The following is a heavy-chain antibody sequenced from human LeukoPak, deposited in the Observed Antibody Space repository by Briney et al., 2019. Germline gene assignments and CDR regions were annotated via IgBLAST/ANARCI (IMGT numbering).Heavy chain of an antibody. CDR3: ASQHSSGWTNWFDP. J-gene: IGHJ5*02. CDR2: IYYSGST. V-gene: IGHV4-59*01. Sequence: SETLSLTCTVSDDSITMYYWTWIRQPPGKGLEWIGYIYYSGSTNYNPSLKSRVTISVDTSKNQFSLKLSSVTAADTAVYYCASQHSSGWTNWFDPWGQGTLVTVSS. CDR1: DDSITMYY. D-gene: IGHD6-19*01.